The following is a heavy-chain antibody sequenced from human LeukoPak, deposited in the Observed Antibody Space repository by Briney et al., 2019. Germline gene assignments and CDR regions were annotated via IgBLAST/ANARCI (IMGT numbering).Heavy chain of an antibody. CDR1: GFTFSSYG. V-gene: IGHV3-30*03. Sequence: PGRSLRLSCAASGFTFSSYGMHWVRQAPGKGLEWVAVISYDGSNKYYADSVKGRFTISRDNSKNTLYLQMNSLRAEDTAVYYCARETTPDYSYYYMDVWGKGTTVTVSS. CDR3: ARETTPDYSYYYMDV. D-gene: IGHD1-14*01. CDR2: ISYDGSNK. J-gene: IGHJ6*03.